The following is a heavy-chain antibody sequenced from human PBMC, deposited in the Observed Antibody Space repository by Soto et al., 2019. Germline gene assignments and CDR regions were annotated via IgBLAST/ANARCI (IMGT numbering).Heavy chain of an antibody. CDR1: GYTFTSYG. CDR2: ISAYNGNT. CDR3: ARDEYTARLRVGMDV. V-gene: IGHV1-18*01. J-gene: IGHJ6*02. Sequence: ASVKVSCKASGYTFTSYGISWVRQAPGQGLEWMGWISAYNGNTNYAQKLQGRVTMTTDTSTSTAYMELRSLRSDDTAVYYCARDEYTARLRVGMDVWGQGTTVTVSS. D-gene: IGHD6-6*01.